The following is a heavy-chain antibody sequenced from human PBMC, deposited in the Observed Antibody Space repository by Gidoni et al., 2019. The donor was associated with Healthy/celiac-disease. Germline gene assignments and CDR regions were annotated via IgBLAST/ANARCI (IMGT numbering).Heavy chain of an antibody. CDR2: IYYSGST. CDR3: ARTPLSTGIYFDY. D-gene: IGHD3-10*01. J-gene: IGHJ4*02. Sequence: LQLQESGPALVKPSETLSHSCTVSGGSISSSSYYWGWIRQPPGKGLEWIGSIYYSGSTYYNPYLKSRVTISVDTSKNQFSLKLSSVTAADTAVYYCARTPLSTGIYFDYWGQGTLVTVSS. CDR1: GGSISSSSYY. V-gene: IGHV4-39*01.